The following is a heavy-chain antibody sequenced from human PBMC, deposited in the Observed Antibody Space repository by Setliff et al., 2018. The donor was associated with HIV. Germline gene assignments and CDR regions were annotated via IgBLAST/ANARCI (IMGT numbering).Heavy chain of an antibody. V-gene: IGHV3-23*01. CDR1: GLTFSSYA. D-gene: IGHD1-26*01. CDR3: AKRLWEAPSGYFLPFDY. Sequence: SLRLSCAASGLTFSSYAMSWVRQAPGKGLEWVSGIKGSGDTTYYADSVKGRFTISRDNSKNTLYLQMNSLRAEDTAVYFCAKRLWEAPSGYFLPFDYWGQGTRVTVSS. J-gene: IGHJ4*02. CDR2: IKGSGDTT.